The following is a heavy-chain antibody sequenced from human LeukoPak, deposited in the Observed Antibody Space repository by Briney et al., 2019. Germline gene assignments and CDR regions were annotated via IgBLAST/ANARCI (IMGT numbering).Heavy chain of an antibody. V-gene: IGHV3-23*01. CDR2: ISGSGGST. CDR3: AKDVLVRYYDSSGYYCDY. Sequence: TGRSLRLSCAASGFTFSSYAMFWVRQAPGKGLEWVSAISGSGGSTYYADSVQGRFTISRDNSKNTVYLQMNSLGAEDTAVYYCAKDVLVRYYDSSGYYCDYWGQGTLVTVSS. J-gene: IGHJ4*02. D-gene: IGHD3-22*01. CDR1: GFTFSSYA.